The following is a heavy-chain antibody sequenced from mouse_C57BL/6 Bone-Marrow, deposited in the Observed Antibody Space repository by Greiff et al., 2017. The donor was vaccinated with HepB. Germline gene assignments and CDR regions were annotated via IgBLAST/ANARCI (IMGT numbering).Heavy chain of an antibody. J-gene: IGHJ2*01. Sequence: EVKLVESEGGLVQPGSSMKLSCTASGFTFSDYYMAWVRQVPEKGLEWVANINYDGSSTYYLDSLKSRFIISRDNAKNNLYLQMSSLKSEDTATYYCARTNGNFLYYFDYWGQGTTLTVSS. CDR1: GFTFSDYY. D-gene: IGHD2-1*01. CDR2: INYDGSST. V-gene: IGHV5-16*01. CDR3: ARTNGNFLYYFDY.